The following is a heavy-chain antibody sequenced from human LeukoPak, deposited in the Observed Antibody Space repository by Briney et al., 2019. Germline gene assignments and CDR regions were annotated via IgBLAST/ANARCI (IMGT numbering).Heavy chain of an antibody. J-gene: IGHJ5*02. Sequence: TSETLSLTCNVSGGSISRHYWTWIRQPPGKGLEWIGNILYSGKTHYNPSLKSRVTISGDTSKNQFSLKLSSVTAADTAVYYCARVGVPQWSMSEYWFDPWGQGTLVTVSS. V-gene: IGHV4-59*08. CDR1: GGSISRHY. CDR3: ARVGVPQWSMSEYWFDP. CDR2: ILYSGKT. D-gene: IGHD6-19*01.